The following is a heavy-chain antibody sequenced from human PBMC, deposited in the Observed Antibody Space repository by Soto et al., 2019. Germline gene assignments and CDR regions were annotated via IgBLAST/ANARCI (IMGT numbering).Heavy chain of an antibody. J-gene: IGHJ4*02. CDR3: ARGLDYYDSSGYDY. Sequence: ASVKVSCKASGYTFTSYDINWVLQATGQGLEWMGWMNPNSGNTGYAQKFRGRVSMTRDTSISTVYMELSSLRSEDTAVYYCARGLDYYDSSGYDYWGQGTLVTVSS. V-gene: IGHV1-8*01. CDR1: GYTFTSYD. D-gene: IGHD3-22*01. CDR2: MNPNSGNT.